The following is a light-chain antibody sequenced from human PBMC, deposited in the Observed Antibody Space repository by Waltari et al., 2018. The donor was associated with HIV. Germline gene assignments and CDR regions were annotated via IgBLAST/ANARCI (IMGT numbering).Light chain of an antibody. J-gene: IGLJ2*01. Sequence: QSALPPPPSASGSPGQSVTISCTGTSSDLGAYNYVAWYQQYPGKAPKLMIYDVTKRPSGVPDRFSGSKSGNTASLTVSGLQAEDEADYYCASHAGSKDVFGGGTKLTVL. CDR3: ASHAGSKDV. V-gene: IGLV2-8*01. CDR1: SSDLGAYNY. CDR2: DVT.